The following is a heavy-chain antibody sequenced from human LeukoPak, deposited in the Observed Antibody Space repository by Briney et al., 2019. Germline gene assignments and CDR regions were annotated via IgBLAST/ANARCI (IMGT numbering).Heavy chain of an antibody. Sequence: SQTLSLTCAISGDSVSGNSTACNWIRQSPSRGLEWLGRTYYRSKWYNDYAVSVKSRITINPDTSKNQFSLQLNSVTPEDTAVYYCARGRGELPGHDAFDIWGQGTMVTVSS. D-gene: IGHD1-26*01. CDR1: GDSVSGNSTA. CDR2: TYYRSKWYN. CDR3: ARGRGELPGHDAFDI. J-gene: IGHJ3*02. V-gene: IGHV6-1*01.